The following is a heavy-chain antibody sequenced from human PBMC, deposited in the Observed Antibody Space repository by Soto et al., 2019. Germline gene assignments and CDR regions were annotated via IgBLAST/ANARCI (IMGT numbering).Heavy chain of an antibody. V-gene: IGHV3-23*01. Sequence: EVQLLESGGGLVQPGGSLRLSCAASGFTFSNYAMSWVRQAPGKGLEWVSGIGSSTTTYYADSVKGRFTISRDNSKNTVYLQMNSLRAEDTAVYYCAKGGVDRGWGQGALVTVSS. CDR1: GFTFSNYA. J-gene: IGHJ4*02. CDR2: IGSSTTT. CDR3: AKGGVDRG. D-gene: IGHD1-26*01.